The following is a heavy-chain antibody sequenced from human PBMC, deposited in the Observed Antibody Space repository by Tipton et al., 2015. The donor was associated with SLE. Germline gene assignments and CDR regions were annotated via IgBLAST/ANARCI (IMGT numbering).Heavy chain of an antibody. CDR2: VYYTGNT. D-gene: IGHD1/OR15-1a*01. V-gene: IGHV4-59*01. Sequence: GEALDAYYWTWIRQPPGKGLEWIGQVYYTGNTNYNPSLKSRVTISVDRSQNQFSLRLISVTAADTATYYCARARIGTTDAFDIWGQGTVVTVSS. J-gene: IGHJ3*02. CDR1: GEALDAYY. CDR3: ARARIGTTDAFDI.